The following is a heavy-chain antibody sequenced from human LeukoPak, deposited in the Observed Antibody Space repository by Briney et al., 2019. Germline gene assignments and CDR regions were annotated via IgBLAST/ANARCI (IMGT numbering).Heavy chain of an antibody. CDR2: ISSSSSYI. CDR1: GFTFSSYS. J-gene: IGHJ6*02. V-gene: IGHV3-21*01. CDR3: ARDFVSFTFPYGMDV. Sequence: GGSLRLSCAASGFTFSSYSMNWVRQAPGKGLEWVSSISSSSSYIYYADSVKGRFTISRDNAKNSLYLQMNSLRAEDTAVYYCARDFVSFTFPYGMDVWGQGTTVTVSS. D-gene: IGHD2/OR15-2a*01.